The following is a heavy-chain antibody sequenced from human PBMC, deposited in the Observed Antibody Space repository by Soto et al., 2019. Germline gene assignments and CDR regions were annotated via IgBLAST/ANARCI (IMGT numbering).Heavy chain of an antibody. CDR2: IWYDGSNK. J-gene: IGHJ6*02. D-gene: IGHD6-19*01. CDR3: ARIAVAGTPLDYYYYGMDV. CDR1: GFTFSSYG. V-gene: IGHV3-33*01. Sequence: QVQLVESGGGVVQPGRSLRLSCAASGFTFSSYGMHWVRQAPGKGLEWVAVIWYDGSNKYYADSVKGRFTISRDNSKNTLYLQMNSLSAEDTAVYYCARIAVAGTPLDYYYYGMDVWGQGTTVTVSS.